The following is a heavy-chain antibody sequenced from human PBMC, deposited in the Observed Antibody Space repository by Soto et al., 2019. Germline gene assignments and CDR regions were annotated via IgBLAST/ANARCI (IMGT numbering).Heavy chain of an antibody. D-gene: IGHD2-2*02. CDR2: INHSGST. CDR1: GGSFSGYY. V-gene: IGHV4-34*01. CDR3: ARVQGFNCSSTSCYNDWFDP. Sequence: SETLSLTCAVYGGSFSGYYWSWIRQPPGKGLEWIGEINHSGSTNYNPSLKSRVTISVDTSKNQFSLKLSSVTAADTAVYYCARVQGFNCSSTSCYNDWFDPWGQGTLVTVSS. J-gene: IGHJ5*02.